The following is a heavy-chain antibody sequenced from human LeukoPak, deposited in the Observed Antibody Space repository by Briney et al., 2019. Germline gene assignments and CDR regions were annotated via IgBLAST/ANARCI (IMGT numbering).Heavy chain of an antibody. CDR1: GFTFSSYA. CDR3: AKTHWHFDL. Sequence: GGSLRLSCAASGFTFSSYAVSWVRQAPGKGLEWVSGISGSGGSTDYADSVKGRFTISRDNSKSTLYLQMNSLRAEDTAVYYCAKTHWHFDLWGRGTLVTVSS. CDR2: ISGSGGST. V-gene: IGHV3-23*01. J-gene: IGHJ2*01.